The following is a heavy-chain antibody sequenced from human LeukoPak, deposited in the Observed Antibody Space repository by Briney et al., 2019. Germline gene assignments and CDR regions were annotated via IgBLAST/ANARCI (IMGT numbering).Heavy chain of an antibody. D-gene: IGHD6-25*01. CDR1: GFTFSSYW. CDR2: INSDGSST. Sequence: GGSQGLSCAASGFTFSSYWMHWVRQAPGKGLVWVSRINSDGSSTGYADSVKGRFTISRDNATNTLYLQMNSLRAEDTAVYYCARETAGGLGYWGQGTRVTLFS. V-gene: IGHV3-74*01. J-gene: IGHJ4*02. CDR3: ARETAGGLGY.